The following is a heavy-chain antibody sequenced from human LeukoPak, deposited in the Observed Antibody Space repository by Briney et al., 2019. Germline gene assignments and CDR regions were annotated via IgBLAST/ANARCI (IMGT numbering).Heavy chain of an antibody. Sequence: PSETLSLTCAVYGGSFSGYYWSWIRQPPGKGLEWIGEINHSGSTNYNPSLKSRVTISVDKSKNQFSLKLSSVTAADTAVYYCASTWELLLDYWGQGTLVTVSS. CDR1: GGSFSGYY. CDR2: INHSGST. V-gene: IGHV4-34*01. CDR3: ASTWELLLDY. J-gene: IGHJ4*02. D-gene: IGHD1-26*01.